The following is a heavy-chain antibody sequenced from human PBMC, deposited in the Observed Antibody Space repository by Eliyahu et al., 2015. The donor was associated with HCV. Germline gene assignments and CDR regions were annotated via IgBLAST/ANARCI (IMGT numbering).Heavy chain of an antibody. CDR3: ARNLIVVVPAAEFDY. CDR1: GGXISSSSYY. Sequence: QLQLQESGPGLVKPSETLSLTCTXXGGXISSSSYYWGWIRQPPGKGLEWIGSIYYSGSTYYNPSLKSRVTISVDTSKNQFSLKLSSVTAADTAVYYCARNLIVVVPAAEFDYWGQGTLVTVSS. V-gene: IGHV4-39*07. D-gene: IGHD2-2*01. CDR2: IYYSGST. J-gene: IGHJ4*02.